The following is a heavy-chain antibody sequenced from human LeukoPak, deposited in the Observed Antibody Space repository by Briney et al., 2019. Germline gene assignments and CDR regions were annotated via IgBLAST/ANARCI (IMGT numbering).Heavy chain of an antibody. CDR1: GFTFSSYP. CDR2: IYSGGRT. D-gene: IGHD4-23*01. J-gene: IGHJ4*02. CDR3: ARGDDYGGAWYYFDY. Sequence: PGGSLRLSCAASGFTFSSYPMSWVRQAPGKGLEWVSVIYSGGRTYYADSVKGRFTISRDNSKNTVYLQMNSLRAEDTAVYHCARGDDYGGAWYYFDYWGQGTLVTVSS. V-gene: IGHV3-53*01.